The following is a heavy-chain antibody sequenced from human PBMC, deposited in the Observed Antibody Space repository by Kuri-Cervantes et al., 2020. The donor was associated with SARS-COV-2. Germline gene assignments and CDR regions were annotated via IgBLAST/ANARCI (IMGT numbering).Heavy chain of an antibody. D-gene: IGHD4/OR15-4a*01. J-gene: IGHJ6*03. CDR1: GFTFSSYW. Sequence: ESLKISCAASGFTFSSYWMSWVRQAPGKGLEWIGRIYTSGSTNYNPSLKSRVTMSVDTSKNQLSLKLSSVTAADTAVYYCARDLPSDYTYYYYYMDVWGKGTTVTVSS. CDR2: IYTSGST. V-gene: IGHV4-4*07. CDR3: ARDLPSDYTYYYYYMDV.